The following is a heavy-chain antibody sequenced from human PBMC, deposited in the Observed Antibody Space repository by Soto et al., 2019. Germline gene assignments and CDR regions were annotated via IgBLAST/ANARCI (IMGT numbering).Heavy chain of an antibody. CDR3: ARRVQANSAVVQGNWLDP. CDR1: GGSISRHS. D-gene: IGHD5-18*01. V-gene: IGHV4-59*08. Sequence: SEPLSLTCSVSGGSISRHSCNWILQPPGRRLEWIGHVYSSGSTNYNPSLESRVTISVDTSKNQFSLKLTSLTAADTAVYYCARRVQANSAVVQGNWLDPWGQGTLVTVS. J-gene: IGHJ5*02. CDR2: VYSSGST.